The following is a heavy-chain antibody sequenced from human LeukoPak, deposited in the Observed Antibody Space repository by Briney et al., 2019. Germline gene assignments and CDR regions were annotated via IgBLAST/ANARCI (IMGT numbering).Heavy chain of an antibody. J-gene: IGHJ5*02. CDR3: AKARYCSSTSCPDNWFDP. V-gene: IGHV3-43*01. D-gene: IGHD2-2*01. Sequence: GGSLRLPCAASGFTFDDYTMHWVRQAPGKGLEWVSLISWDGGSTYYADSVKGRFTISRDNSKNSLYLQMNSLRTEDTALYYCAKARYCSSTSCPDNWFDPWGQGTLVTVSS. CDR2: ISWDGGST. CDR1: GFTFDDYT.